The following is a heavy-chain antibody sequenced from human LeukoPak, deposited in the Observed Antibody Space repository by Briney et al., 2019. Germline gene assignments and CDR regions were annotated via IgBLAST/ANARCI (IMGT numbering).Heavy chain of an antibody. Sequence: PETLSLTCTVSGGSISSSSYYWGWIRQPPGKGLEWIGSIYYSGSTYYNPSLKSRVTISVDTSKNQFSLKLSSVTAADTAVYYCARLRYYYDSSGLDPWGQGTLVTVSS. CDR3: ARLRYYYDSSGLDP. CDR1: GGSISSSSYY. CDR2: IYYSGST. D-gene: IGHD3-22*01. J-gene: IGHJ5*02. V-gene: IGHV4-39*01.